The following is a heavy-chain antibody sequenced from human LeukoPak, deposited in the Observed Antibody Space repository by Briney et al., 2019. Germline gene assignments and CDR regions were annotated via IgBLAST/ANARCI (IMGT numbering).Heavy chain of an antibody. Sequence: GGSLRLSCAASGFTFSSYAMSWVRPAPGKGLEWVSYISSSSSTIYYADSVKGRFTISRDNAKNSLYLQMNSLRAEDTAVYYCARDKLGGYGDYWGQGTLVTVSS. J-gene: IGHJ4*02. D-gene: IGHD5-12*01. V-gene: IGHV3-48*01. CDR3: ARDKLGGYGDY. CDR1: GFTFSSYA. CDR2: ISSSSSTI.